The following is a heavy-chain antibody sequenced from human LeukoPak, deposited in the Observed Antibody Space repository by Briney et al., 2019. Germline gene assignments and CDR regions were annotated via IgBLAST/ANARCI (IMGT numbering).Heavy chain of an antibody. J-gene: IGHJ4*02. CDR1: GDSINSHYY. Sequence: PSETLSLTCTVSGDSINSHYYWNWFRQPAGKGLEWIGRIYSSGNSYYNASLQSRVTMSVDTSKNQFSLRLSSVTAADTAVYYCARGRRTYCYDSSGYYYFDYWGQGTLVTVSS. V-gene: IGHV4-4*07. D-gene: IGHD3-22*01. CDR3: ARGRRTYCYDSSGYYYFDY. CDR2: IYSSGNS.